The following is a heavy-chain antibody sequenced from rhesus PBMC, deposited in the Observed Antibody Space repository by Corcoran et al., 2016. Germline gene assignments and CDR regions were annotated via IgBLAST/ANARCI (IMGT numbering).Heavy chain of an antibody. Sequence: EVQLVESGGGLVQPGGSLRLSCAASGFTFSDHYMHWVRQAPGKGLEWVGFIRSKAYGGTAEYAASVKGRFTISRDDSKSIAYLQMNSLKTEDTAVYYCTRGYYDSGFLYYFDYWGQGVLVTVSS. CDR1: GFTFSDHY. V-gene: IGHV3-184*01. D-gene: IGHD3-28*01. CDR2: IRSKAYGGTA. CDR3: TRGYYDSGFLYYFDY. J-gene: IGHJ4*01.